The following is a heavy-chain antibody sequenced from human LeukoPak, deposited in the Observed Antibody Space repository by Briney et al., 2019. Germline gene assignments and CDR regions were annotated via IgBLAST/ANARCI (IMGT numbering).Heavy chain of an antibody. D-gene: IGHD6-19*01. J-gene: IGHJ4*02. V-gene: IGHV3-30*18. Sequence: PGGSLRLSCAASGFIFSNYAMHWVRQAPGKGLEWLAVISYDGNKKYYADSVKGRFTISRDNSRNSLYLQMNSLSAEDTAVYSCAKTISSGWFPFFDYWGQGSLVTVSS. CDR3: AKTISSGWFPFFDY. CDR1: GFIFSNYA. CDR2: ISYDGNKK.